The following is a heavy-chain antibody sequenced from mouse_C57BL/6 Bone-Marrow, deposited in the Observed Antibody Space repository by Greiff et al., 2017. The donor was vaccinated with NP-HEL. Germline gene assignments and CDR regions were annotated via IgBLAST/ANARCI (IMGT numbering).Heavy chain of an antibody. Sequence: QVHVKQPGTELVKPGASVKLSCKASGYTFTSYWMHWVKQRPGQGLEWIGNINPSNGGTNYNEKFKSKATLTVDKSSSTAYMQLSSLTSEDSAVYYCARDHYGSSPWFAYWGQGTLVTVSA. CDR1: GYTFTSYW. CDR2: INPSNGGT. J-gene: IGHJ3*01. CDR3: ARDHYGSSPWFAY. V-gene: IGHV1-53*01. D-gene: IGHD1-1*01.